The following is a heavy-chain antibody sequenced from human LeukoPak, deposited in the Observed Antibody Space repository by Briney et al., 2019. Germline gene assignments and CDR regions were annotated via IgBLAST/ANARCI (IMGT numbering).Heavy chain of an antibody. J-gene: IGHJ4*02. CDR3: AKDRPLNWGYHFDY. D-gene: IGHD7-27*01. V-gene: IGHV3-21*01. CDR1: GFTFSSYS. CDR2: ISSSSSYI. Sequence: PGGSLRLSCAASGFTFSSYSMNWVRQAPGKGLEWVSSISSSSSYIYYADSVKGRFTISRDNAKNSLYLQMNSLRAEDTAVYYCAKDRPLNWGYHFDYWGQGTLVTVSS.